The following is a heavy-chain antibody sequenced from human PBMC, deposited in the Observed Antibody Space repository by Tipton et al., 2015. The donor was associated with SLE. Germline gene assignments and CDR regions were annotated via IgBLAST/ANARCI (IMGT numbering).Heavy chain of an antibody. CDR1: GVSISSGSYY. CDR3: ARTLDTLDI. V-gene: IGHV4-61*02. J-gene: IGHJ3*02. CDR2: VYTAGSP. Sequence: LRLSCTVSGVSISSGSYYWNWIRQPAGKGLEWIGRVYTAGSPYYNPSLESRVAISMDTSKYQFSLKLTSVTAADTAMYYCARTLDTLDIWGQGTMVTVSP.